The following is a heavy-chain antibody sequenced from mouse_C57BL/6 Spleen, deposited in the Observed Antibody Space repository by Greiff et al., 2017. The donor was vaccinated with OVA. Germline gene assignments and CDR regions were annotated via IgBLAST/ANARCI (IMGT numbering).Heavy chain of an antibody. CDR2: IDPSDSYT. J-gene: IGHJ1*03. CDR1: GYTFTSYW. V-gene: IGHV1-69*01. CDR3: ARRYYYGSSSNWYFDV. D-gene: IGHD1-1*01. Sequence: QVQLQQPGAELVMPGASVKLSCKASGYTFTSYWMHWVKQRPGQGLEWIGEIDPSDSYTNYNQKFKGKSTLTVDKSSSTAYMQLSSLTSEDSAVYYCARRYYYGSSSNWYFDVWGTGTTVTVSS.